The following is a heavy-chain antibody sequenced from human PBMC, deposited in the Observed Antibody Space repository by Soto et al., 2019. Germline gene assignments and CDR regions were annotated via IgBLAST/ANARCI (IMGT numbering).Heavy chain of an antibody. CDR2: IIPIFGTA. CDR3: GKAYCGGDCSRTPHDY. Sequence: QVQLVQSGAEVKKPGSSVKVSCKASGGTFSSYAISWVRQAPGQGLEWMGGIIPIFGTANYAQKFQGRVTMTADESTSTAYMELSSLRSEDTAVYYCGKAYCGGDCSRTPHDYWGQGTLVTVSS. J-gene: IGHJ4*02. D-gene: IGHD2-21*02. V-gene: IGHV1-69*01. CDR1: GGTFSSYA.